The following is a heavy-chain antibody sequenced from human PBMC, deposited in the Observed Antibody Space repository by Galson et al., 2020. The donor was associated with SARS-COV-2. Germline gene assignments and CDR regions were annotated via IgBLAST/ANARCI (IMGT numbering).Heavy chain of an antibody. Sequence: VRQTPGKGLEWVSTFTGGSGSAYYADSVKGRFTISRDNSRNMLHLQMNSLRAEDTAVYYCAKDPYVQRDLTHILTGYFVYYFDYWGQGTLVAVSS. J-gene: IGHJ4*02. CDR2: FTGGSGSA. V-gene: IGHV3-23*01. D-gene: IGHD3-9*01. CDR3: AKDPYVQRDLTHILTGYFVYYFDY.